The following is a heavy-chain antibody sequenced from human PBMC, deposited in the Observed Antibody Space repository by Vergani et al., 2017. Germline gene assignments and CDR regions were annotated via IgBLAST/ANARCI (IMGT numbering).Heavy chain of an antibody. J-gene: IGHJ4*02. V-gene: IGHV1-69*01. Sequence: QVQLVQSGAEVKKPGSSVKVSCKASGGTFSSYAISWVRQAPGQGLEWMGGIIPIFGTANYAKKFQGRVTITADEATSTAYMGLSSLRSEDTAVYYCARRGGARAAPLDYWGQGTLVTVSS. CDR2: IIPIFGTA. CDR1: GGTFSSYA. CDR3: ARRGGARAAPLDY. D-gene: IGHD6-6*01.